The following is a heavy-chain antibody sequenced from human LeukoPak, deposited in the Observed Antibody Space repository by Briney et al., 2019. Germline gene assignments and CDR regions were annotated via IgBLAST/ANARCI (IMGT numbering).Heavy chain of an antibody. D-gene: IGHD3-22*01. CDR3: AKGEHYYDSSGYATPDY. J-gene: IGHJ4*02. CDR1: GFTFDDYA. CDR2: IRYDGSNK. Sequence: PGGSLRLSCAASGFTFDDYAMHWVRQAPGKGLEWVAFIRYDGSNKYYADSVKGRFTISRDNSKNTLYLQVNSLRAEDTAVYYCAKGEHYYDSSGYATPDYWGQGTLVTVSS. V-gene: IGHV3-30*02.